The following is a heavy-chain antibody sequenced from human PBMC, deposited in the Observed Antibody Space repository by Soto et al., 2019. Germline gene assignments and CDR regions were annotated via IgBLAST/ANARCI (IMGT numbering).Heavy chain of an antibody. CDR3: RDVHSCSTRRSSDL. J-gene: IGHJ2*01. CDR1: GGILSSGGYL. D-gene: IGHD1-1*01. CDR2: IYHSGST. V-gene: IGHV4-30-2*01. Sequence: PQALSLPKGGSGGILSSGGYLGCCILQPPGKSLEWIGYIYHSGSTYYNPSLKSRVTISVDRSKNQFSLKLSSVTAADTAVDEHRDVHSCSTRRSSDL.